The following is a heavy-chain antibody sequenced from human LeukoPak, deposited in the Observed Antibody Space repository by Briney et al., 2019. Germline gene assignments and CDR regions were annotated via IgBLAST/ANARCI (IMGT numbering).Heavy chain of an antibody. D-gene: IGHD2-2*01. Sequence: GGSLRLSCAASGFTFSSYSMNWVRQAPGKGLEWVSSISSSSSYIYYADSVKGRFTISRDNAKNSLYLQMNSLRAEDTAVYYCARDATDIVVVPAFYYYYMDVWAKGPRSPSP. CDR2: ISSSSSYI. V-gene: IGHV3-21*01. J-gene: IGHJ6*03. CDR1: GFTFSSYS. CDR3: ARDATDIVVVPAFYYYYMDV.